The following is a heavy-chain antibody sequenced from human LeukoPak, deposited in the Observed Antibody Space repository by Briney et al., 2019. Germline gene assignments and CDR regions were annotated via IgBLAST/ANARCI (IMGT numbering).Heavy chain of an antibody. J-gene: IGHJ4*02. CDR1: GGSISSYY. V-gene: IGHV4-59*01. Sequence: SETLSLNCTVSGGSISSYYWSWIRQPPGKGLEWIGYIYYSGSTNYNPSLKSRVTISVDTSKNQFSLKLSSVTAADTAVYYCASQKWLRYFDYWGQGTLVTVSS. CDR3: ASQKWLRYFDY. CDR2: IYYSGST. D-gene: IGHD5-12*01.